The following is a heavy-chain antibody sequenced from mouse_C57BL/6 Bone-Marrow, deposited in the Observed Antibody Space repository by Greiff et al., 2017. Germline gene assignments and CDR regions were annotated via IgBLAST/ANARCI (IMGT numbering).Heavy chain of an antibody. CDR3: ARDDYGSSQFAY. CDR1: GFTFSSYA. Sequence: DVKLVESGGGLVKPGGSLKLSCAASGFTFSSYAMSWVRQTPEKRLEWVATIRDGGSYTYYPNNVKGRFTSSRDNAKNNLYLQMSHLKSEDTAMYYCARDDYGSSQFAYWCQGTLVTVSA. CDR2: IRDGGSYT. D-gene: IGHD1-1*01. J-gene: IGHJ3*01. V-gene: IGHV5-4*01.